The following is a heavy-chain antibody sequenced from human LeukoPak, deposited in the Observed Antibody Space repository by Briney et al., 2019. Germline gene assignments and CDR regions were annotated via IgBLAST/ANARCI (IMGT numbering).Heavy chain of an antibody. V-gene: IGHV3-30*03. CDR1: GYTFSSYG. J-gene: IGHJ4*02. Sequence: GGSLRLSCAASGYTFSSYGMHWVRQAPGKGLEWVAVISYDGSNKFYADSVKGRFTISRDNSKNTLYLQMNSLRAEDTAVYFCARQWELLDYWGQGTLVTVSS. D-gene: IGHD1-26*01. CDR3: ARQWELLDY. CDR2: ISYDGSNK.